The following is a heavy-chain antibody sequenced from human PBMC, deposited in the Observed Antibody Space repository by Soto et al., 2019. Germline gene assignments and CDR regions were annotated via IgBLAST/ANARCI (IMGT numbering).Heavy chain of an antibody. CDR1: GYTFTSYD. Sequence: ASVKVSCKASGYTFTSYDINWVRQATGQGLEWMGWMNPNSGNTGYAQKFQGRVTMTRNTSISTAYKELSSLRSEDTAVYYCAKDLQRLDYYYYGMDVWGQGTTVTVSS. CDR2: MNPNSGNT. V-gene: IGHV1-8*01. J-gene: IGHJ6*02. CDR3: AKDLQRLDYYYYGMDV.